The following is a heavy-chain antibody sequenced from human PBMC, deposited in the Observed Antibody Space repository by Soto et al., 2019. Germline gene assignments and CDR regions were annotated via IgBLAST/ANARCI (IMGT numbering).Heavy chain of an antibody. V-gene: IGHV1-24*01. Sequence: KKTQASVKVSCKVSGYTLTELSMHWVRQAPGKGLEWMVGFDPEDGETIYAQKFQGRVTMTEDTSTDTAYMELSSLRSEDTAVYYCATEGYRERKPSQYYYGMDVWGQGTTLTVSS. CDR2: FDPEDGET. D-gene: IGHD6-13*01. CDR3: ATEGYRERKPSQYYYGMDV. CDR1: GYTLTELS. J-gene: IGHJ6*02.